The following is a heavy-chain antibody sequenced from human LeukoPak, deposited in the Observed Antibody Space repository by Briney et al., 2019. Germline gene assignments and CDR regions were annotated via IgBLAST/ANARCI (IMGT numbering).Heavy chain of an antibody. CDR1: GGSISSYY. Sequence: SETLSLTCTVSGGSISSYYWSWIRQPAGKGLEWIGHIYTSGSTNYNPSLKSRVTMSVDTSKNQFSLKLSSVTAADTAVYYCARLVGGYCGGDCDAFDIWGQGTMVTVSS. D-gene: IGHD2-21*02. V-gene: IGHV4-4*07. CDR3: ARLVGGYCGGDCDAFDI. CDR2: IYTSGST. J-gene: IGHJ3*02.